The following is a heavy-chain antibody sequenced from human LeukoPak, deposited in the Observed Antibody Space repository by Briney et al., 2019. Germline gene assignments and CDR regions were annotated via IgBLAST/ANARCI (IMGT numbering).Heavy chain of an antibody. CDR1: GFTFNNYA. V-gene: IGHV3-30-3*01. J-gene: IGHJ4*02. CDR2: LSHDGGTK. CDR3: ARDSHTHYFDS. Sequence: GGSLRLSCAASGFTFNNYAMNWVRQAPGKGLEWVAALSHDGGTKYYAGSVKGRFTSSRDNSKNTLYLQMNSLRAEDTAVYYCARDSHTHYFDSWGQGTLVTVSS. D-gene: IGHD2-15*01.